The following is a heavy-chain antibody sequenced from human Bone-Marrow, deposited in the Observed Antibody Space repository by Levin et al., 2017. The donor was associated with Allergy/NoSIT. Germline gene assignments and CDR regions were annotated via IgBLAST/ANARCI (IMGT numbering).Heavy chain of an antibody. CDR2: IKEDGSEK. J-gene: IGHJ4*02. CDR3: ARDVSVAGLNDY. V-gene: IGHV3-7*01. Sequence: GGSLRLSCAASGFTFSTYWTSWVRQTPGKGLEWVANIKEDGSEKNYVDSVKGRFTISRDNAKNSLYLQMNSLRGEDTAVYYCARDVSVAGLNDYWGQGTLVTVSS. D-gene: IGHD6-19*01. CDR1: GFTFSTYW.